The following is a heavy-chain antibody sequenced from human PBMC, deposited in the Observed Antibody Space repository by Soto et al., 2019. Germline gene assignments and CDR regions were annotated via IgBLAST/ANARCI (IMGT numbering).Heavy chain of an antibody. CDR2: ISPRSNDI. CDR3: ARAAYASGPDY. V-gene: IGHV3-48*01. CDR1: GFTFSSFS. J-gene: IGHJ4*02. Sequence: GGSLRLSCAASGFTFSSFSMDWVRQAPGKGLEWISYISPRSNDIYFADSVKGRFTISRDNAENSLYLHMNSLGAEDTAVYYCARAAYASGPDYWGQGILVTVSS. D-gene: IGHD6-25*01.